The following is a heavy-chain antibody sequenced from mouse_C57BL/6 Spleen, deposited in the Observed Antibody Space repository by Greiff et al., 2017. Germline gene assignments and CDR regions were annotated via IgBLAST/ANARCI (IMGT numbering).Heavy chain of an antibody. CDR2: IYPGSGST. CDR3: ASGGDVGGY. V-gene: IGHV1-55*01. CDR1: GYTFTSYW. D-gene: IGHD3-3*01. J-gene: IGHJ2*01. Sequence: QVQLQQPGAELVKPGASVKMSCKASGYTFTSYWITWVKQRPGQGLEWIGDIYPGSGSTNYNEKFKSKATLTVDTSSSTAYMQRSSLTSEAAAVYYWASGGDVGGYWGQGTTLTVSS.